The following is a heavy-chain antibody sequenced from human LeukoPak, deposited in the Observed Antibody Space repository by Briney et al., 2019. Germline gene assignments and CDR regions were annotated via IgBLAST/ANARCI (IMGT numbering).Heavy chain of an antibody. CDR2: INPNSGGT. CDR1: GYTFTGYY. CDR3: ACRGYYYDSSGYYFDY. V-gene: IGHV1-2*02. J-gene: IGHJ4*02. Sequence: GASVKVSCKASGYTFTGYYMHWVRQAPGQGLEWMGWINPNSGGTNYAQKFQDRVTMTRDTSISTAYMELSRLRSDDTAVYYCACRGYYYDSSGYYFDYWGQGTLVAVSS. D-gene: IGHD3-22*01.